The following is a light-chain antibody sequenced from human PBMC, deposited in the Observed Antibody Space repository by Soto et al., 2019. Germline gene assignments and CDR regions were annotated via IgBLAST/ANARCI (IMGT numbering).Light chain of an antibody. V-gene: IGLV2-14*01. CDR3: SSYTSKSSLI. CDR2: EVR. J-gene: IGLJ2*01. Sequence: QSALTQPASVSGSPGQSITISCAGTMRDVGAYNLVSWYQQHPGRAPQLIIYEVRTRPSGISFRFSGPKSGNTASLTISGLRAEDGDDNYCSSYTSKSSLIFGGGTNLTAL. CDR1: MRDVGAYNL.